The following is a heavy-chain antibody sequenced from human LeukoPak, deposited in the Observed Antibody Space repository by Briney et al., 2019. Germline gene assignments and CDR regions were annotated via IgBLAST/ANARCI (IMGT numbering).Heavy chain of an antibody. Sequence: SETLSLTCGVSGRSISSGGYSWNWIRQPPGKALEWIGSFFHAEGTHYNPSLKSRLIISVDRSRNHFSLKLNSVTAADTAVYYCARKYYDFWSGYYIERDFDYWGQGTLVTVSS. CDR2: FFHAEGT. D-gene: IGHD3-3*01. CDR1: GRSISSGGYS. V-gene: IGHV4-30-2*01. CDR3: ARKYYDFWSGYYIERDFDY. J-gene: IGHJ4*02.